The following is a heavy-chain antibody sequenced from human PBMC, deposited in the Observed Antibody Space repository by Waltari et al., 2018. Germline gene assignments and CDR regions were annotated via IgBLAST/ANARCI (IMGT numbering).Heavy chain of an antibody. CDR1: GFTFSGYW. J-gene: IGHJ5*01. D-gene: IGHD6-19*01. V-gene: IGHV3-74*01. Sequence: EVQLVESGGGLLQPGGSLRLSCAASGFTFSGYWMHWVRQAPGKGLVWVSRINENGRTTTYADSVKGRVTISRDNAKNTLYLQMNSLRAEDTAVYYCARDLAGRDDSWGQGTLVTVSS. CDR3: ARDLAGRDDS. CDR2: INENGRTT.